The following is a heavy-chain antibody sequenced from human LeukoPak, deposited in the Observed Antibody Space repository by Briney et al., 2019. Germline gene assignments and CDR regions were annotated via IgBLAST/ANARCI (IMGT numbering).Heavy chain of an antibody. CDR3: ARGRHYYDSSGYTS. J-gene: IGHJ4*02. CDR1: GGSFSGYY. CDR2: INHSGST. Sequence: SETLSLTCAVYGGSFSGYYWSWIRQPPGKGLEWIGEINHSGSTNYNPSLKSRVTISVDRSKNRFSLKLSSVTAADTAVYYCARGRHYYDSSGYTSWGQGTLVTVSS. D-gene: IGHD3-22*01. V-gene: IGHV4-34*01.